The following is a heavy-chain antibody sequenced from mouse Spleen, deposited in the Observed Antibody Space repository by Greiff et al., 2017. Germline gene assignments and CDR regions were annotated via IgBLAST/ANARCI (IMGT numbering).Heavy chain of an antibody. V-gene: IGHV1-22*01. J-gene: IGHJ4*01. CDR2: INPNNGGT. CDR3: ARRRAMVTTRDYYAMDY. CDR1: GYTFTDYN. Sequence: VQLQQSGPELVKPGASVKMSCKASGYTFTDYNMHWVKQSHGKSLEWLGYINPNNGGTSYNQKFKGKATLTVNKSSSTAYMELRSLTSEDSAVYYCARRRAMVTTRDYYAMDYWGQGTSVTVSS. D-gene: IGHD2-2*01.